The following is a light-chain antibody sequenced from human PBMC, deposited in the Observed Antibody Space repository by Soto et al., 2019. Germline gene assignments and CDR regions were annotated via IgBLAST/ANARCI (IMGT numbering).Light chain of an antibody. Sequence: EIVLTQSPVTLSLSPGERATLSCGASQSVSSNYLAWFQQKPGQAPRLLIYDAYKRATGIPARFSGGGSGTDFTLTISSLEPEDCAVYYCLQRSNWPWTFGQGTKVEIK. CDR3: LQRSNWPWT. J-gene: IGKJ1*01. CDR2: DAY. V-gene: IGKV3-11*01. CDR1: QSVSSNY.